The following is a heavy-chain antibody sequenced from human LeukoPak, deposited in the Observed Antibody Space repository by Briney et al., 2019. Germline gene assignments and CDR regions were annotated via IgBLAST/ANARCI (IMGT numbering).Heavy chain of an antibody. D-gene: IGHD5-24*01. CDR1: GFTFSSYA. CDR2: ISGSGGST. J-gene: IGHJ4*02. V-gene: IGHV3-23*01. CDR3: ARGLRDGYNFDY. Sequence: GGSLRLSCAASGFTFSSYAMSWVRQAPGKGLEWVSAISGSGGSTYYADSVKGRFTISRDNAKNSLYLQMNSLRAEDTAVYYCARGLRDGYNFDYWGQGTLVTVSS.